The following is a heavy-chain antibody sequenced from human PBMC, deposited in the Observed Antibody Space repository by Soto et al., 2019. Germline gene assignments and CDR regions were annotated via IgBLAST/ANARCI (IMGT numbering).Heavy chain of an antibody. Sequence: PGESLKISCKGSGYSFTSYWIGWVRQMPGKGLEWMGIIYPGDSDTRYSPSFQGQVTISADKSISTAYLQWSSLKASDTAMYYCARLPLGGDSTYYYYGMDVWGQGTTVTVSS. J-gene: IGHJ6*02. D-gene: IGHD2-21*02. CDR1: GYSFTSYW. CDR3: ARLPLGGDSTYYYYGMDV. V-gene: IGHV5-51*01. CDR2: IYPGDSDT.